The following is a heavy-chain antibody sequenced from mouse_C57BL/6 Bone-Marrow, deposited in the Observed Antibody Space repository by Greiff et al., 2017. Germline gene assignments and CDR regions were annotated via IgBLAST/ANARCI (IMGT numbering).Heavy chain of an antibody. CDR2: INPNNGGT. J-gene: IGHJ1*03. CDR3: ARKGYFDV. V-gene: IGHV1-26*01. CDR1: GYTFTDYY. Sequence: VQLQQSGPELVKPGASVKISCKASGYTFTDYYMNWVKQSHGKSLEWIGDINPNNGGTSYNQKFKGKATLTVDKSSSTAYMELRSLPSEDSAVYYCARKGYFDVWGTGTTVTVSS.